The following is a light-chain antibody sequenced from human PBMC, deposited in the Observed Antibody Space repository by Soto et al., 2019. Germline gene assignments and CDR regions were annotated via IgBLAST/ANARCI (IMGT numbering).Light chain of an antibody. V-gene: IGLV2-8*01. CDR3: SSYTGTNVI. CDR2: DVN. J-gene: IGLJ2*01. Sequence: QSALTQPPSASGSPGQSVTISCTGTLSDVGGQNLVSWYRQDPGKAPKLIIYDVNQRPSGVPDRFSGSKSGSTASLTVSGLQAEDEANYYCSSYTGTNVIFGGGTKLPVL. CDR1: LSDVGGQNL.